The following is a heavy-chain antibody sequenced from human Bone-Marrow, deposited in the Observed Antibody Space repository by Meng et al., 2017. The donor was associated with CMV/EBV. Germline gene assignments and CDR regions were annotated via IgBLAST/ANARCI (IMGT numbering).Heavy chain of an antibody. CDR3: ARERIKDYYYGMDH. CDR1: GFTFSSYW. J-gene: IGHJ6*02. V-gene: IGHV3-74*01. Sequence: GESLKISCAASGFTFSSYWMHWVRQAPGKGLVWVSRIRSDGSATNYADSVKGRFTISRDNAKNTLFLQMNSLRAEDTAVYYCARERIKDYYYGMDHWGQGALVTVSS. D-gene: IGHD2-15*01. CDR2: IRSDGSAT.